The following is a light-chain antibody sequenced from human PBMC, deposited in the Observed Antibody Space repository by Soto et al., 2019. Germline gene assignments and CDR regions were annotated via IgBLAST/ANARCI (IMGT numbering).Light chain of an antibody. Sequence: QSALTQPPSASGSPGRSLTISGTGTTRDVGGYNYVSWYQQHPGKAPKLMISEVSKRPSGVPDRFSGSKSGNTASLTVSGLQAEDEADYYCSSFAGNNNLVFGGGTKLTVL. V-gene: IGLV2-8*01. CDR2: EVS. CDR1: TRDVGGYNY. J-gene: IGLJ2*01. CDR3: SSFAGNNNLV.